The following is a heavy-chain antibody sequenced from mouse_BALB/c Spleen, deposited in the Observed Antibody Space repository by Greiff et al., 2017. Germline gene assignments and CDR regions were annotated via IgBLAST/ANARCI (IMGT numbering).Heavy chain of an antibody. D-gene: IGHD1-1*01. CDR3: AREWYYGSSYFYAMDY. V-gene: IGHV2-9*02. J-gene: IGHJ4*01. CDR2: IWAGGST. CDR1: GFSLTSYG. Sequence: QVQLKESGPGLVAPSQSLSITCTVSGFSLTSYGVHWVRQPPGKGLEWLGVIWAGGSTNYNSALMSRLSISKDNSKSQVFLKMNSLQTDDTAMYYCAREWYYGSSYFYAMDYWGQGTSVTVSS.